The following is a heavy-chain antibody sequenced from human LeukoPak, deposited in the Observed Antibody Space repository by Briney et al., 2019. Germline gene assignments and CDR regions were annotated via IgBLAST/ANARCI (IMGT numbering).Heavy chain of an antibody. V-gene: IGHV3-23*01. Sequence: GSLRLSCAASGFTFSTYAMTWVRQAPGKGLEWVSAIRGDGATKFYADSVKGRFTVSRDNSKNTLYLQMNSLRAEDTAIYYCVRDRGTYRPIDYWGQGTLVTVSS. CDR2: IRGDGATK. CDR3: VRDRGTYRPIDY. CDR1: GFTFSTYA. J-gene: IGHJ4*02. D-gene: IGHD1-26*01.